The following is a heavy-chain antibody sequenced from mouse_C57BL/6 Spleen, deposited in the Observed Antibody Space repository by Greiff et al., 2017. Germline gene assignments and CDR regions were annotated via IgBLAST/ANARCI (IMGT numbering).Heavy chain of an antibody. J-gene: IGHJ3*01. D-gene: IGHD2-4*01. CDR1: GFSLTSYA. Sequence: VKLMESGPGLVAPSQSLSIPCTVSGFSLTSYAISGVRQPPGKGLEWLGVIWTGGGTNYNSALKSRLSISKDNSKSQVFLKMNSLQTDDTARYYCARNRGYDYDGAWFAYWGQGTLVTVSA. V-gene: IGHV2-9-1*01. CDR3: ARNRGYDYDGAWFAY. CDR2: IWTGGGT.